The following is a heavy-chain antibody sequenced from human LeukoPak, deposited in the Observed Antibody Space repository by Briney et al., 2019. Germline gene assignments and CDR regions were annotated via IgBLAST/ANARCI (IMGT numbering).Heavy chain of an antibody. D-gene: IGHD2-2*01. CDR1: GGSISNYY. V-gene: IGHV4-59*05. CDR2: GSYSGST. J-gene: IGHJ3*02. CDR3: ARRNVVVPATMARAFDI. Sequence: TSETLSLTCTVSGGSISNYYWSWIRQPAGKGLEWIGSGSYSGSTYYNPSLKSRVTISVDTSKNQFSLKLSSVTAADTAVYYCARRNVVVPATMARAFDIWGQGTMVTVSS.